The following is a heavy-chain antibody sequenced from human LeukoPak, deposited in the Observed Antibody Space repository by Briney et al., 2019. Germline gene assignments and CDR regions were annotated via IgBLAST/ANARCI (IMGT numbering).Heavy chain of an antibody. D-gene: IGHD3-22*01. V-gene: IGHV4-34*01. CDR2: INHSGST. Sequence: PSETLSLTCAVYGGSFSGYYWSWIRQPPGKGLEWIGEINHSGSTNYNPSLKSRVTISVDTSKNQFSLKLSSVTAADTAVYYCARAFRAAGYYDSSGYFDYWGQGTLVTVSS. J-gene: IGHJ4*02. CDR3: ARAFRAAGYYDSSGYFDY. CDR1: GGSFSGYY.